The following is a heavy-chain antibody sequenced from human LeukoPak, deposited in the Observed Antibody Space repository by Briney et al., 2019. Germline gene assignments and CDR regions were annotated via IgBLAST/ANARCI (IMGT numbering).Heavy chain of an antibody. CDR1: GFTFSSYA. D-gene: IGHD6-19*01. V-gene: IGHV3-23*01. CDR3: AKDHSSGYYGDGDDAFDI. CDR2: ISGSGGST. Sequence: GGSLRLSCAASGFTFSSYAMSWVRQAPGKGLEWVSAISGSGGSTYYANSVKGRFTISRDNSKNTLYLQMNSLRAEDTAVYYCAKDHSSGYYGDGDDAFDIWGQGTMVTVSS. J-gene: IGHJ3*02.